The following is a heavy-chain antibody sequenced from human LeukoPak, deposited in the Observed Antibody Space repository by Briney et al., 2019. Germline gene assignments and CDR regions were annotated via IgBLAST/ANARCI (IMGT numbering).Heavy chain of an antibody. CDR3: ARAGPEDDFWSGLDY. CDR1: GFTFSSYS. J-gene: IGHJ4*02. D-gene: IGHD3-3*01. CDR2: ISSSSSYI. V-gene: IGHV3-21*01. Sequence: PGGSLRLSCAASGFTFSSYSMNWVRQAPGKGLEWVSSISSSSSYIYYADSVKGRFTISRDNAKNSLYLQMNSVRAEDTAVYYCARAGPEDDFWSGLDYWGQGTLVTVSS.